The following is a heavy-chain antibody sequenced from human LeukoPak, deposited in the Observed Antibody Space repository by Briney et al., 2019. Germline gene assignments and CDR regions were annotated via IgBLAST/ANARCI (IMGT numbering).Heavy chain of an antibody. D-gene: IGHD6-13*01. CDR2: IASRADGGST. Sequence: VGRIASRADGGSTHYAAPVKDRFIISRDDSKNTLYLQINSLKTEDTAVYYCTTLAAGKFDYWGQGTLVTVSS. V-gene: IGHV3-15*04. CDR3: TTLAAGKFDY. J-gene: IGHJ4*02.